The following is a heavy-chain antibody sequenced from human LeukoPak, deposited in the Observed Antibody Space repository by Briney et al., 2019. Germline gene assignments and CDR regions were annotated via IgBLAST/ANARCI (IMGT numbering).Heavy chain of an antibody. Sequence: GGSLRLSCAASGFTFSSYGMHWVRQAPGKGLEWVAVISYDGSNKYYADSVKGRFTISRDNSKNTLYLQMNSLRAEDTAVYYCAKRVIGNFDYWGQGTLVTVSS. CDR1: GFTFSSYG. CDR3: AKRVIGNFDY. V-gene: IGHV3-30*18. CDR2: ISYDGSNK. J-gene: IGHJ4*02. D-gene: IGHD3-16*02.